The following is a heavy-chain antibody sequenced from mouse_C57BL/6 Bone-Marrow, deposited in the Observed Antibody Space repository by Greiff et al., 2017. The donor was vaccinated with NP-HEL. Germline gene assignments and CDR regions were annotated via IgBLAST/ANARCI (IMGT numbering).Heavy chain of an antibody. D-gene: IGHD1-1*01. Sequence: QVQLKQPGAELVRPGTSVKLSCKASGYTFTSYWMHWVKQRPGQGLEWIGVIDPSDSYTNYNQKFKGKATLTVDTSSSTAYLQLSSLTSEDSAIYCCARESYGSSSWFAYWGQGTLVTVSA. J-gene: IGHJ3*01. V-gene: IGHV1-59*01. CDR3: ARESYGSSSWFAY. CDR2: IDPSDSYT. CDR1: GYTFTSYW.